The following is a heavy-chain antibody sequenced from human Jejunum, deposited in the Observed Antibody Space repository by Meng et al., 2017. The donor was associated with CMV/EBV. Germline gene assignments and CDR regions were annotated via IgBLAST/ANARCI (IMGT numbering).Heavy chain of an antibody. J-gene: IGHJ4*02. D-gene: IGHD6-19*01. CDR1: GYTFTEYF. V-gene: IGHV1-2*06. Sequence: GYTFTEYFVHWVRQAPGQGLEWMGRVNPNTGGTNYAQKFHGRVPMTSDASISTAYMELRDLTSDDSAVYYCAREGLTIAVADYYFDYWGQGTLVTVSS. CDR3: AREGLTIAVADYYFDY. CDR2: VNPNTGGT.